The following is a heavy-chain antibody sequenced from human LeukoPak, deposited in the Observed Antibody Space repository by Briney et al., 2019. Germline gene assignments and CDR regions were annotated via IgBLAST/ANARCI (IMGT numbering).Heavy chain of an antibody. CDR2: IKQDGSEK. Sequence: PGGSLRLSCAASGFTVSSNYMSWVRQAPGKGLEWVANIKQDGSEKYYVDSVKGRFTISRDNAKNSLYLQMNSLRAEDTAVYYCARDSLPGDILTGIDAFDIWGQGTMVTVSS. CDR3: ARDSLPGDILTGIDAFDI. J-gene: IGHJ3*02. CDR1: GFTVSSNY. V-gene: IGHV3-7*01. D-gene: IGHD3-9*01.